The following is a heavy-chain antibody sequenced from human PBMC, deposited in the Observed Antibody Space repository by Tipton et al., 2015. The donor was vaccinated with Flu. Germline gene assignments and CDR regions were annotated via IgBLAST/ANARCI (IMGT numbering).Heavy chain of an antibody. CDR2: NYHSGST. J-gene: IGHJ4*02. CDR3: ASALWIEGYFDY. D-gene: IGHD3-3*01. CDR1: GGSISSGGYS. Sequence: LRLSCAVSGGSISSGGYSWSWIRQPPGKGLEWIGYNYHSGSTYYNPSLKSRVTISVDRSKNQFSLKLSSVTAADTAVYYCASALWIEGYFDYWGQGTLVTVSS. V-gene: IGHV4-30-2*01.